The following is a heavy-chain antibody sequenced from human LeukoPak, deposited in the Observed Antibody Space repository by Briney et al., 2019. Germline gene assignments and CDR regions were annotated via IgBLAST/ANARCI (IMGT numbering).Heavy chain of an antibody. CDR3: ARASPTHCSSTSCYVMVFDY. V-gene: IGHV4-30-4*01. Sequence: SETLSLTCTVSGGSISSGDYYWSWIRQPPGKGLEWIGYIYYSGSTYYNPSLKSRVTISVDTSKNQFSLKLSSVTAADTAVYCCARASPTHCSSTSCYVMVFDYWGQGTLVTVSS. D-gene: IGHD2-2*01. J-gene: IGHJ4*02. CDR1: GGSISSGDYY. CDR2: IYYSGST.